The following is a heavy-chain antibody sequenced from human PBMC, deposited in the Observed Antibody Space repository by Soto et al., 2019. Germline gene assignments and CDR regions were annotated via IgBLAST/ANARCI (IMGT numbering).Heavy chain of an antibody. V-gene: IGHV3-53*02. Sequence: DGQVVETGGGLSRPGWSLRISCAASGFSVNNIYMSCVRQDPVKVLEWVSTISDGGRTYYSDSVKGRFTVSRDSSKNTLSLHMSSLRVEDTAVYYCSRDNTSGGYDFRGPGTLVTVSS. CDR1: GFSVNNIY. CDR2: ISDGGRT. CDR3: SRDNTSGGYDF. D-gene: IGHD5-12*01. J-gene: IGHJ4*02.